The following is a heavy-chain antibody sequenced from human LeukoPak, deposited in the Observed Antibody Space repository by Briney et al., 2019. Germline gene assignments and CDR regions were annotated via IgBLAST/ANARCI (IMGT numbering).Heavy chain of an antibody. J-gene: IGHJ6*02. CDR2: INHSGST. Sequence: SETLSLTCAVYGGSFSGYYWSWIRQPPGKGLEWIGEINHSGSTNYNPSLKSRVTISVDTSKNQFSLKLSSVTAADTAVYYCARGWIQLWYGDFYYYYGMDVWGQGTTVTVSS. CDR1: GGSFSGYY. V-gene: IGHV4-34*01. D-gene: IGHD5-18*01. CDR3: ARGWIQLWYGDFYYYYGMDV.